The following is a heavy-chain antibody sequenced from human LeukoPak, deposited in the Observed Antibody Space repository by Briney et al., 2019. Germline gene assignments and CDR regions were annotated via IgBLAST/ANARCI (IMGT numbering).Heavy chain of an antibody. CDR2: IYHSGTT. CDR1: GYSISSGYY. V-gene: IGHV4-38-2*02. D-gene: IGHD3-22*01. J-gene: IGHJ4*02. CDR3: VTYYYGSGGYYGLFDY. Sequence: SETLSLTCTVSGYSISSGYYWGWIRQPPGKGLEWIGGIYHSGTTYYNPSLKSRVTISVDTSKNQFSLRLSSVTAADTAVYYCVTYYYGSGGYYGLFDYWGQGTLVTVSS.